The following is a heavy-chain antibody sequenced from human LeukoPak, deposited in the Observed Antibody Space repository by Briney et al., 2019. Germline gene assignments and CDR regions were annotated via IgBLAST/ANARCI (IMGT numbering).Heavy chain of an antibody. J-gene: IGHJ4*02. Sequence: PSETLSLTCAVYGGSFSGYYWSWIRQPPGKGLEWIGEINHSGSTNYNPSLKSRVTISVDTSKNQFSLKLSSVTAADTAVYYCARRNVRFWEWLLYGEDFDYWGQGTLVTVSS. D-gene: IGHD3-3*01. CDR2: INHSGST. CDR3: ARRNVRFWEWLLYGEDFDY. CDR1: GGSFSGYY. V-gene: IGHV4-34*01.